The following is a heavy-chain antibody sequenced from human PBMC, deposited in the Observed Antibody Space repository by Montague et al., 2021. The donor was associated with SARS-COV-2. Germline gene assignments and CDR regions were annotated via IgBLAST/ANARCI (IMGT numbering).Heavy chain of an antibody. CDR2: ISSDGSNK. J-gene: IGHJ4*03. CDR1: GFTFTSFS. V-gene: IGHV3-30*04. D-gene: IGHD6-19*01. Sequence: SLRLSCAASGFTFTSFSIYWVRQAPGKGLEWVAVISSDGSNKYFPDSARGRFTISRDRSLNTVFLQMNTLRPEDTAVYYCAGAGVQDNGWYLSYFDHWGQGTLVTVSS. CDR3: AGAGVQDNGWYLSYFDH.